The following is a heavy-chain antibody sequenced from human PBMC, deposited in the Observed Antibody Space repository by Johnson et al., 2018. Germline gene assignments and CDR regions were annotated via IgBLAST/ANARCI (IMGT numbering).Heavy chain of an antibody. Sequence: VQLGESGGGLVQPGRSLRLSCTASGFTSGDYAMSWFRQAPGKGLEWLCFIRSKAYGGTTEYAASVKGRFTISRDDSKRIAYRQMNSLKTEDTAVYYCSRGRSRNAAEYFQHWGQGTLVTVSS. CDR1: GFTSGDYA. CDR3: SRGRSRNAAEYFQH. V-gene: IGHV3-49*03. CDR2: IRSKAYGGTT. J-gene: IGHJ1*01.